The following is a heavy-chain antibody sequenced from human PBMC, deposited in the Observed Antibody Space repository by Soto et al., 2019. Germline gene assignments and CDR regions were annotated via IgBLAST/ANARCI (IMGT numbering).Heavy chain of an antibody. CDR2: IIPIFGTA. D-gene: IGHD1-20*01. J-gene: IGHJ3*02. CDR3: VSARAPGAVTAWRDAFYI. Sequence: QVQLVQSGAQVKKPGSSVKVSCKAASGTFRSSAISWVRQAPGQGLEWMGGIIPIFGTANYAQKFQGRLTITTDESTSTAYVELSSLRAEESAVYYCVSARAPGAVTAWRDAFYIWGQGTSVIVSS. V-gene: IGHV1-69*19. CDR1: SGTFRSSA.